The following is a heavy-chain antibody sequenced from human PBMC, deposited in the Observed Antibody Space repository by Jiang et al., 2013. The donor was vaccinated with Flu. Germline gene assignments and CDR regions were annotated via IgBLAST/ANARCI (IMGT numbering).Heavy chain of an antibody. CDR1: GGSFSGYY. CDR2: INHSGST. CDR3: ASIFTSRYSGDYGDY. J-gene: IGHJ4*02. V-gene: IGHV4-34*01. Sequence: LKPSETLSLTCAVYGGSFSGYYWSWIRQPPGKGLEWIGEINHSGSTNYNPSLKSRVTISVDTSKNQFSLKLSSVTAADTAVYYCASIFTSRYSGDYGDYWGQGTLVTVSS. D-gene: IGHD4-17*01.